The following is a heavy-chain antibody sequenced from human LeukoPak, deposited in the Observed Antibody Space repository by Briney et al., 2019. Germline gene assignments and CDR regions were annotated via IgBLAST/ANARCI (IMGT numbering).Heavy chain of an antibody. CDR3: ARDQRITMVRGVPDY. Sequence: ASVKVSCKASGYTFTSYYMHWVRQAPGQGLEWMGIINPSGGSTSYAQKFQGRVTMTRDTSTSTVYMELSSLRSEDTAVYYCARDQRITMVRGVPDYWGQGTLVTVSS. CDR2: INPSGGST. D-gene: IGHD3-10*01. J-gene: IGHJ4*02. V-gene: IGHV1-46*01. CDR1: GYTFTSYY.